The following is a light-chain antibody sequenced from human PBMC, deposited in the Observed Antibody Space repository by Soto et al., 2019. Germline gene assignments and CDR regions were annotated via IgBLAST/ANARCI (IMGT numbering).Light chain of an antibody. CDR3: QQSYNTPCT. CDR2: AAS. J-gene: IGKJ1*01. V-gene: IGKV1-39*01. CDR1: QAISIY. Sequence: DIQMTQSPSSLSASVGDRVTITCRASQAISIYFNWYQQKPGKAPDLLIYAASSLETGVPSRFSGSGSGTDFALTISNLQPEDAATYYCQQSYNTPCTFGQGTKVEIK.